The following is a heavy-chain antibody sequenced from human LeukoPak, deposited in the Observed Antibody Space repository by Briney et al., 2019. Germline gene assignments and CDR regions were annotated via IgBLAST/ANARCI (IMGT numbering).Heavy chain of an antibody. D-gene: IGHD6-19*01. CDR3: AIDRYSSGWYTFDY. J-gene: IGHJ4*02. Sequence: GGSLRLSCAASGFTFTSYAMSWVRQAPGKGLEWVSSISSSSSYISYADSVKGRFTISRDNAKNSLDLQMNSLRAEDTAVYYCAIDRYSSGWYTFDYWGQGTLVTVSS. V-gene: IGHV3-21*01. CDR2: ISSSSSYI. CDR1: GFTFTSYA.